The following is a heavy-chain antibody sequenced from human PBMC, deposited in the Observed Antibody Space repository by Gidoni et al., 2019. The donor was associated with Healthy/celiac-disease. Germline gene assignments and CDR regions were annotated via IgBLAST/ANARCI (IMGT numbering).Heavy chain of an antibody. CDR1: GFTFSSYA. CDR3: ARDRFEQWLDY. J-gene: IGHJ4*02. CDR2: ISYDGSNK. Sequence: QVQLVESGGGVVQPGSSLRLSCPASGFTFSSYAMHWVRQAPGKGLEWVAVISYDGSNKYYADSVKGRFTISRDNSKNTLYLQMNSLRAEDTAVYYCARDRFEQWLDYWGQGTLVTVSS. V-gene: IGHV3-30*01. D-gene: IGHD6-19*01.